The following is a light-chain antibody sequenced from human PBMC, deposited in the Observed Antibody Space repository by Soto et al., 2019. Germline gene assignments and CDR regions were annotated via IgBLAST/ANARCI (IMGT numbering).Light chain of an antibody. Sequence: QSALTQPPSASGSPGQSVTISCAGTYSDIGDYNYVSWYQQHPGKVPNLIIYEVTKRPSGVPDRFSGSKSGYTASLTVSDLQPADEAVYYCSSYSGTNSNVIFGGGTKLTVL. CDR1: YSDIGDYNY. CDR3: SSYSGTNSNVI. CDR2: EVT. V-gene: IGLV2-8*01. J-gene: IGLJ2*01.